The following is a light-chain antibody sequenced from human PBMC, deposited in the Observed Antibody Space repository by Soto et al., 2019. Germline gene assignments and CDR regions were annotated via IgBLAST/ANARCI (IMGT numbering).Light chain of an antibody. Sequence: QSALTQPASVSGSPGQSITISCTGTSSDVGSYNLVSWYQQHPDKAPKLMIYEGSKRPSGVSNRFSGSKSGNTASLTISGLQAEDEANYYCCSFAGYTTYVVFGGGTKLTVL. CDR2: EGS. V-gene: IGLV2-23*01. J-gene: IGLJ2*01. CDR3: CSFAGYTTYVV. CDR1: SSDVGSYNL.